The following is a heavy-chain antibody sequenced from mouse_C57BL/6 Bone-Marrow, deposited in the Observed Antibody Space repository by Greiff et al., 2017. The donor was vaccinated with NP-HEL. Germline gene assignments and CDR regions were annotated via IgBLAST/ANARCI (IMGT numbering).Heavy chain of an antibody. J-gene: IGHJ3*01. D-gene: IGHD2-3*01. Sequence: QVQLQQPGAELVMPGASVKLSCKASGYTFTSYWMHWVKQRPGQGLEWIGEIDPSDSYTNYNQKFKGKSTLTVDKSSSTAYMQLSSLPSEDSAVYYCASYDGYYAGFAYWGQGTLVTVSA. CDR3: ASYDGYYAGFAY. CDR1: GYTFTSYW. CDR2: IDPSDSYT. V-gene: IGHV1-69*01.